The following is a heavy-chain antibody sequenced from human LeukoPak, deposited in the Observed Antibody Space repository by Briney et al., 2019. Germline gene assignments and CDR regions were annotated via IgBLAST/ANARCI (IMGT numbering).Heavy chain of an antibody. CDR3: AKGIGMAARRSNWFDP. J-gene: IGHJ5*02. Sequence: PGGSLRLSCAXSGFTFSSXXXXXXXXAPGKXXXXXXXXRGSGGXTYYADSVXXRFTIXRDNSKNTLYLQMNSLRAGDTAVYYCAKGIGMAARRSNWFDPWGQGTLVTVSS. CDR2: XRGSGGXT. CDR1: GFTFSSXX. V-gene: IGHV3-23*01. D-gene: IGHD6-6*01.